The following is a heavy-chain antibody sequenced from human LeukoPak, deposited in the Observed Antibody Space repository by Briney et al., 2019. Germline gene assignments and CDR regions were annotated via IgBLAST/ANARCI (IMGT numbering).Heavy chain of an antibody. CDR3: ARDLPFDY. CDR1: GFTFSSYW. CDR2: ISGDGSGT. V-gene: IGHV3-74*01. J-gene: IGHJ4*02. Sequence: GGSLRLSCAASGFTFSSYWMHWVRQAPGKGLVWVSRISGDGSGTTYAESVKGRFTICRDNAKNTLYLQMNRLGAEDTAVYYCARDLPFDYWGEGTLVTVSS.